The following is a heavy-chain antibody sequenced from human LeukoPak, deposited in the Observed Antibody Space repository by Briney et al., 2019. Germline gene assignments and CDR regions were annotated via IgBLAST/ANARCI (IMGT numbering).Heavy chain of an antibody. D-gene: IGHD6-13*01. CDR3: TYSSSWTGQLFDP. J-gene: IGHJ5*02. V-gene: IGHV6-1*01. Sequence: SQTLSLTCAISGDSVSSNSAAWNWIRQSPSRGLEWLGRTYYRSKWYNDYAVSVKSRITINPGTSKNQFSLQLNSVTPEDTAVYYCTYSSSWTGQLFDPWGQGTLVTVSS. CDR2: TYYRSKWYN. CDR1: GDSVSSNSAA.